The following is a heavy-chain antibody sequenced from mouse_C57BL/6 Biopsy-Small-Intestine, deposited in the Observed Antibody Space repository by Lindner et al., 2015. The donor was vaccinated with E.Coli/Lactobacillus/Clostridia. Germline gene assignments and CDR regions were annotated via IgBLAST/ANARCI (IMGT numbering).Heavy chain of an antibody. D-gene: IGHD2-5*01. Sequence: VQLQESGPGLVKPSQTVFLTCTVTGISITTGNYRWSWIRQFPGNKLEWIGYIYYSGTITYNPSLTSRTTITRDTPKNQFFLEMNSSTAEDTATYYCARKAIYSNYWYFDVWGTGTTVTVSS. CDR3: ARKAIYSNYWYFDV. V-gene: IGHV3-5*01. CDR1: GISITTGNYR. J-gene: IGHJ1*03. CDR2: IYYSGTI.